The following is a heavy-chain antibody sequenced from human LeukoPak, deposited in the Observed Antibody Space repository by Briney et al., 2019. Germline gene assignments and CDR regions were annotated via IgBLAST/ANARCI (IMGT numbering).Heavy chain of an antibody. Sequence: GGSLRLSCAASGFTFSAAWMNWARQAPGKGLEWVGRIKSKSNGGTTDFAAPVRDRFTISRDDSKNTLNLQMDSLRTEDTAVYYCVADLPGTNSPCFDYWGQGTLVTVSS. CDR3: VADLPGTNSPCFDY. CDR1: GFTFSAAW. CDR2: IKSKSNGGTT. J-gene: IGHJ4*02. V-gene: IGHV3-15*01. D-gene: IGHD4/OR15-4a*01.